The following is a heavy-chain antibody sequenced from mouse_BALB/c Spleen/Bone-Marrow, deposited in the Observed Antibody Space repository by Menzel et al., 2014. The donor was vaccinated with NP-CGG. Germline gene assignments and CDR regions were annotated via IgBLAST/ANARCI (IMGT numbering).Heavy chain of an antibody. D-gene: IGHD1-1*01. CDR1: GYTFTSYW. CDR3: ATSYYYAGSRGNS. Sequence: QVQLQQSGAELVKPGASVKLSCKASGYTFTSYWMHWVKLRPGQGFEWIGEINPSNGGANYNERFKRKATLTVDKSSSTAYMQLSSMTSEGAAVYYCATSYYYAGSRGNSWGQGTTLTVSS. V-gene: IGHV1S81*02. CDR2: INPSNGGA. J-gene: IGHJ2*01.